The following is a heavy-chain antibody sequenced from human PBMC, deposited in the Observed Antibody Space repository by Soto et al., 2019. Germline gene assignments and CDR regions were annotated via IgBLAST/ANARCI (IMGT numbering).Heavy chain of an antibody. CDR3: AKVIAAAGKPTSL. D-gene: IGHD6-13*01. V-gene: IGHV3-23*01. CDR1: GFTFSSYV. Sequence: EVQLLESGGGLVQPGGSLRLSCAASGFTFSSYVMSWVRQAPGKGLEWVSAISGSGGSTYYADSVKGRFTISRDNSKNTLYLQMNSLRAEDTAVYYCAKVIAAAGKPTSLWGQGTLVTVSS. J-gene: IGHJ4*02. CDR2: ISGSGGST.